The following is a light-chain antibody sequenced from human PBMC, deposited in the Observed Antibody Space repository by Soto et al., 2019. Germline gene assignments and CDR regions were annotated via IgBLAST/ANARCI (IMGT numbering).Light chain of an antibody. J-gene: IGLJ1*01. CDR1: SSDVGAYDY. CDR3: CTDAGSYKV. V-gene: IGLV2-11*01. Sequence: QYVLTQPRSVSVYPGQSVTISCTGTSSDVGAYDYVSWYQQHPGKAPKLLIYHVSKRPSGVPDRFSGSKSGNTASLTISGLQAEDEADYYCCTDAGSYKVFGIGTKVTVL. CDR2: HVS.